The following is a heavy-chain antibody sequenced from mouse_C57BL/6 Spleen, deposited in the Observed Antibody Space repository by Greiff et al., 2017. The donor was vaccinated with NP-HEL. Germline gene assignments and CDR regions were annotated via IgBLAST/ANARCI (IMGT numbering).Heavy chain of an antibody. J-gene: IGHJ4*01. CDR1: GYSFTGYF. CDR3: ARYYGSSYDYAMDY. D-gene: IGHD1-1*01. V-gene: IGHV1-20*01. CDR2: INPYNGDT. Sequence: VQLQQSGPELVKPGDSVKISCKASGYSFTGYFMNWVMQSHGKSLEWIGRINPYNGDTFYNQKFKGKATLTVDKSSSTAHMELRSLTSEDSAVYYCARYYGSSYDYAMDYWGQGTSVTVSS.